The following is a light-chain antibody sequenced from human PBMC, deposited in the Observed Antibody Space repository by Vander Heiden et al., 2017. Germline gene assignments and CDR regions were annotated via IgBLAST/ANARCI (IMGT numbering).Light chain of an antibody. J-gene: IGKJ2*01. CDR2: KAS. Sequence: IQMTQSPSTLSASVGDRVTIACRASQTIQTWLAWYQQKPGKAPKLLIYKASTLESGVPSRFSGSGSGTEFTLTISSLQPDDSATYYCQQYTSSYVTFGQRTKLEIK. V-gene: IGKV1-5*03. CDR3: QQYTSSYVT. CDR1: QTIQTW.